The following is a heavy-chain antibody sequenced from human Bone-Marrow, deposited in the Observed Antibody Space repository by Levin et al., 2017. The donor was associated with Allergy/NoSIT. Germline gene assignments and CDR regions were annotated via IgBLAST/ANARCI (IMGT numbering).Heavy chain of an antibody. D-gene: IGHD1-7*01. CDR3: ARTPQTGTGTRGSDYYYYMDV. V-gene: IGHV1-3*01. J-gene: IGHJ6*03. CDR1: GYTFTSYA. Sequence: ASVKVSCKASGYTFTSYAMHWVRQAPGQRLEWMGWINAGNGNTKYSQKFQGRVTITRDTSASTAYMELSSLRSEDTAVYYCARTPQTGTGTRGSDYYYYMDVWGKGTTVTVSS. CDR2: INAGNGNT.